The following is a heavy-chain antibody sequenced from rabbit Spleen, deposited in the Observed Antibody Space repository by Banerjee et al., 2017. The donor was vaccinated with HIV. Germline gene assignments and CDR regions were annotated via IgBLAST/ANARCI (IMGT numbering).Heavy chain of an antibody. CDR1: GIDLMSNA. V-gene: IGHV1S39*01. D-gene: IGHD6-1*01. Sequence: QEQLKETGGGLVQPGGSLTLSCKASGIDLMSNAMSWVRQTPGKGLEWIGDIYPGFGITNYASWVKGRFTISKTSSTTVTLQMTSLTAADTATYFCARGANAQGDGYGLWGPGTLVTVS. CDR3: ARGANAQGDGYGL. CDR2: IYPGFGIT. J-gene: IGHJ4*01.